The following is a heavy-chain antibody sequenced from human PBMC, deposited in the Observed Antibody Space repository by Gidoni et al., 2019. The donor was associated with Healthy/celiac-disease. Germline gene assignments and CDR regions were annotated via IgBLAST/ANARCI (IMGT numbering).Heavy chain of an antibody. Sequence: QVQLQESGPGLVKPSQTLSLTCTVSGGSISSGGYYWSWIRQHPGKGLEWIGYIYYSGSTYYNPSLKSRVTISVDTSKNQFSLKLSSVTAADTAVYYCARGGILERYNYYYGMDVWGQGTTVTVSS. D-gene: IGHD3-3*01. V-gene: IGHV4-31*03. CDR1: GGSISSGGYY. J-gene: IGHJ6*02. CDR2: IYYSGST. CDR3: ARGGILERYNYYYGMDV.